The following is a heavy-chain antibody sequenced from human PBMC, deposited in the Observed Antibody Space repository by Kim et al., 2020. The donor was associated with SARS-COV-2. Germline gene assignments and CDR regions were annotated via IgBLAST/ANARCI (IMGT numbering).Heavy chain of an antibody. V-gene: IGHV4-31*03. CDR1: GGSISSGGYY. Sequence: SETLSLTCTVSGGSISSGGYYWSWIRQHPGKGLEWIGYIYYSGSTYYNPSLKSRVTISVDTSKNQFSLKLSSVTAADTAVYYCARVKIDRWFDPWGQGTLVTVSS. CDR3: ARVKIDRWFDP. J-gene: IGHJ5*02. CDR2: IYYSGST.